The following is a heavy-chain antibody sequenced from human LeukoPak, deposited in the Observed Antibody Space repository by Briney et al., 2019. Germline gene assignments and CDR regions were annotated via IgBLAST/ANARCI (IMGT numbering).Heavy chain of an antibody. D-gene: IGHD3-10*01. CDR3: AKDESGRFDP. V-gene: IGHV3-33*06. CDR2: IWYDGSNK. Sequence: GGSLRLSCAASGFTFSSYGMHWVRQAPGKGLEWVAVIWYDGSNKYYADSVKGRFTISRDNSKNTLYLQMNSLRAEDTAMYYCAKDESGRFDPWGQGTLVTVSS. J-gene: IGHJ5*02. CDR1: GFTFSSYG.